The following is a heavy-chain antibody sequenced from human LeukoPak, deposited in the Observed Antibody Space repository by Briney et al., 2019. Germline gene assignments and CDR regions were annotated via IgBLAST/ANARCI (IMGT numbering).Heavy chain of an antibody. V-gene: IGHV3-7*01. CDR3: ARDGYSYASDY. CDR2: ISSDGTAT. D-gene: IGHD2-2*01. CDR1: GFNFRTYY. Sequence: GGSLRLSCAASGFNFRTYYMTWVRQAPGKGLGWVAHISSDGTATWYVDSVEGRFTISRDNAKNSLYLQMNSLRAEDTAVYYCARDGYSYASDYWGQGTLVTVSS. J-gene: IGHJ4*02.